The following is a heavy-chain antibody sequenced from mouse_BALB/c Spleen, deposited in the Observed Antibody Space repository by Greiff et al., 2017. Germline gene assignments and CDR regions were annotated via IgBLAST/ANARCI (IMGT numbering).Heavy chain of an antibody. Sequence: EVKVVESGGDLVKPGGSLKLSCAASGFTFSSYGMSWVRQTPDKRLEWVATISSGGSYTYYPDSVKGRFTISRDNAKNTLYLQMNSLKSEDTAMYYCARQRTLTETSYFDYWGQGTTLTVSS. CDR1: GFTFSSYG. CDR2: ISSGGSYT. V-gene: IGHV5-6*01. J-gene: IGHJ2*01. CDR3: ARQRTLTETSYFDY. D-gene: IGHD4-1*01.